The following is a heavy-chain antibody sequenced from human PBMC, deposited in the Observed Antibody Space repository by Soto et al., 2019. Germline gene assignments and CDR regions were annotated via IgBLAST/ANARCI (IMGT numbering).Heavy chain of an antibody. J-gene: IGHJ4*02. CDR1: GLTFKSYA. CDR2: ISDSGGSA. Sequence: GRSLRRSRAVSGLTFKSYAFSWVRQAPGKGLEWVSTISDSGGSASYAGSVKGRLTISRDNSMNTLYLQMDSLRVEDTAVYYCVKRDLAYWGQRTLVTVSS. V-gene: IGHV3-23*01. CDR3: VKRDLAY.